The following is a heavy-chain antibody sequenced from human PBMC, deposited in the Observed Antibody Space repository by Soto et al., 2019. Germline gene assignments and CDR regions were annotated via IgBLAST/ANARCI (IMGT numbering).Heavy chain of an antibody. CDR2: INPSGGST. D-gene: IGHD1-7*01. Sequence: ASVKVSCKASGYTFTSYYMHWVRQAPGQGLEWMGIINPSGGSTSYAQKFQGRVTMTRDTSTRTVYMELSSLRSEDTAVYYCARVDWNYIAYYYGMDVWGQGTTVTVSS. CDR1: GYTFTSYY. J-gene: IGHJ6*02. CDR3: ARVDWNYIAYYYGMDV. V-gene: IGHV1-46*01.